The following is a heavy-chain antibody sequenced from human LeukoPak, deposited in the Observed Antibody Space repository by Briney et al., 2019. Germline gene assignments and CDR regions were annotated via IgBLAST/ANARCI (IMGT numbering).Heavy chain of an antibody. CDR2: ISGSGAST. Sequence: GGSLRLSCAASGFTFSSFALSWLRQAPGKGLEWVSAISGSGASTYYADSVKGRFTISRDNSKNTLYLQMNSLRAEDTAVYYCAKVRDSSGYYEGNFDFWGQGTLVTVSS. CDR1: GFTFSSFA. V-gene: IGHV3-23*01. J-gene: IGHJ4*02. D-gene: IGHD3-22*01. CDR3: AKVRDSSGYYEGNFDF.